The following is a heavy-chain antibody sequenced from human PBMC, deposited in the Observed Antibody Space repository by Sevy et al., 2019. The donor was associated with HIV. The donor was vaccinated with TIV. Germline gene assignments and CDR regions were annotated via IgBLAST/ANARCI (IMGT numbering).Heavy chain of an antibody. CDR2: SSNKPNGYTI. J-gene: IGHJ4*02. CDR1: GFTFSDHD. D-gene: IGHD6-6*01. CDR3: ARCRIAASGLFDY. V-gene: IGHV3-72*01. Sequence: GGSLRLSCAASGFTFSDHDIDWVRQAPGKGLEWVGRSSNKPNGYTIQYAAPVKGRFAISRDDSKRSLFLQMISLKTEDTAVYSCARCRIAASGLFDYWGPGTLVTVSS.